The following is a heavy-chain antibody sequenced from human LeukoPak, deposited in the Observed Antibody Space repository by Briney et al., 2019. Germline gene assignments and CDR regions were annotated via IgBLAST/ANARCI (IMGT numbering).Heavy chain of an antibody. CDR3: ARDVRGRRLTADLDY. D-gene: IGHD3-10*01. CDR2: INTNTGNP. Sequence: ASVKVSCKASGYTFTSYAMNWVRQAPGQGLEWMGWINTNTGNPTYAQGFTGRFVFSLDTSVSTAYLQISSLKAEDTAVYYCARDVRGRRLTADLDYWGQGTLVTVSS. V-gene: IGHV7-4-1*02. CDR1: GYTFTSYA. J-gene: IGHJ4*02.